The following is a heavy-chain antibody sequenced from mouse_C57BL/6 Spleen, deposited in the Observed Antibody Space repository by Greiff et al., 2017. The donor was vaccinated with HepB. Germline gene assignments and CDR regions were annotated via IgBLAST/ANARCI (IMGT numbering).Heavy chain of an antibody. CDR3: ASSFGGYY. CDR2: INPNNGGT. CDR1: GYTFTDYY. V-gene: IGHV1-26*01. J-gene: IGHJ3*01. D-gene: IGHD1-1*02. Sequence: EVQLQQSGPELVKPGASVKISCKASGYTFTDYYMNWVKQSHGKSLEWIGDINPNNGGTSYNQKFKGKATLTVDKSSSTAYMELRSLTSEDSAVYYCASSFGGYYWGQGTLVTVSA.